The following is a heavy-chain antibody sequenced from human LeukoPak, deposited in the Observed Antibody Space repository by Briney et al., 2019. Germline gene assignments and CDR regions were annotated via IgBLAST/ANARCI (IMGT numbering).Heavy chain of an antibody. CDR2: ISSSSSTI. J-gene: IGHJ3*02. V-gene: IGHV3-48*01. CDR3: ASMDIVVVPAVTDGAFDI. Sequence: GGSLRPSCAASGFTFSSYSMNWVRQAPGKGLEWVSYISSSSSTIYYADSVKGRFTISRDNAKNSLYLQMNSLRAEDTAVYYCASMDIVVVPAVTDGAFDIWGQGTMVTVSS. D-gene: IGHD2-2*03. CDR1: GFTFSSYS.